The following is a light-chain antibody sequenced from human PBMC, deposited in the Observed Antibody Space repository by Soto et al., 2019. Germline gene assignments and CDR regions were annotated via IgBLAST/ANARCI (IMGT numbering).Light chain of an antibody. CDR1: QGIGDY. CDR2: AAS. J-gene: IGKJ1*01. CDR3: QNHNNAPWT. Sequence: GDSVTITCRASQGIGDYLAWYQQKPGKVPNLLIYAASTLQSGVPSRFSGSGSGTDFSLTISSLQPEDVATYYCQNHNNAPWTFGQGTKVEIQ. V-gene: IGKV1-27*01.